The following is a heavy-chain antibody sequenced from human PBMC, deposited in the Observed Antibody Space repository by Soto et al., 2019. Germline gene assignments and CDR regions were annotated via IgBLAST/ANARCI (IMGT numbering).Heavy chain of an antibody. CDR3: ARTWYRSSSYWFDP. CDR2: IDWDDDK. D-gene: IGHD6-6*01. Sequence: PGPTLVNPTQTLTLTCTFSGFSLSTWGMRVSWIRQPPGKALEWLARIDWDDDKLYSTSLKTRLTISKDTSKNQVVLTMTNMDSVDTATYYCARTWYRSSSYWFDPWGQGTLVTVSS. CDR1: GFSLSTWGMR. J-gene: IGHJ5*02. V-gene: IGHV2-70*04.